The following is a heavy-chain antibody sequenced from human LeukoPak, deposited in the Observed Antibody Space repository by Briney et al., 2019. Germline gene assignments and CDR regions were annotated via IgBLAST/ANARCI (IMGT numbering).Heavy chain of an antibody. J-gene: IGHJ4*02. Sequence: GASVKVSCKASGGTFTSYTIIWVRQAPGQGLEWMGSIIPILGIANYAQEFQGRATIVADKSTSTAYMELSSLRSEDTAMYYCASYSSTWARYFFSFWGQGTLVTVSS. D-gene: IGHD6-13*01. CDR3: ASYSSTWARYFFSF. CDR2: IIPILGIA. CDR1: GGTFTSYT. V-gene: IGHV1-69*02.